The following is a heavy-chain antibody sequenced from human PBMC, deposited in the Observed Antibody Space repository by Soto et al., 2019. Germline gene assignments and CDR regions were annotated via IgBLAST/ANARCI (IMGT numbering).Heavy chain of an antibody. V-gene: IGHV4-34*01. CDR1: GGSFSDDY. J-gene: IGHJ4*02. CDR2: ITHSGDT. CDR3: GRRPKAMVVANF. Sequence: QVRLQQWGAGLLKPSETLSLICAVSGGSFSDDYWSWIRQSPGKGLEWMGEITHSGDTTYNPSLKSRVTMSVDTSKNQIDLYVKSVTAADTAVYYCGRRPKAMVVANFWGQGTLVTVSS. D-gene: IGHD2-21*01.